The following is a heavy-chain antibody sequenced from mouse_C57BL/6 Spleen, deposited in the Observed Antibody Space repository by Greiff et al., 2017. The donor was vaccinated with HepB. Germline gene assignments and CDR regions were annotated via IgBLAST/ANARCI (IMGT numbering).Heavy chain of an antibody. J-gene: IGHJ1*03. CDR2: INPNYGTT. CDR1: GYSFTDYN. CDR3: ARRENSFYYSNYGYFDV. V-gene: IGHV1-39*01. Sequence: EVQLQQSGPELVKPGASVKISCKASGYSFTDYNMNWVKQSNGKSLEWIGVINPNYGTTSYNQKFKGKATLTVDPSSSTAYMQLNSLTSEDSAVYYCARRENSFYYSNYGYFDVWGTGTTVTVSS. D-gene: IGHD2-5*01.